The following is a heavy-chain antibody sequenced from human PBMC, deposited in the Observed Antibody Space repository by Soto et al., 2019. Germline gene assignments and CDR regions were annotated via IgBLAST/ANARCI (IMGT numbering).Heavy chain of an antibody. CDR1: GSGFRRKA. CDR2: ISGSGGSGRG. Sequence: EVQLLESGGGLVQPGGSWGLSGLGSGSGFRRKALTWVPRAPGKGLEWVSGISGSGGSGRGFYADPVKGRFTISRDNSKNTLYLEMNSLRAEDTAVYYCAKDLDDYSSAIDFWGQGTLVTVSS. V-gene: IGHV3-23*01. D-gene: IGHD4-4*01. CDR3: AKDLDDYSSAIDF. J-gene: IGHJ4*02.